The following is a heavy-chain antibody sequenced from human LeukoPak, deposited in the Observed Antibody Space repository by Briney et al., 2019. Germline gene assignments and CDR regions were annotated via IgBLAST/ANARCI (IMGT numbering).Heavy chain of an antibody. V-gene: IGHV4-59*01. J-gene: IGHJ5*02. CDR1: GGVIDSNS. D-gene: IGHD6-13*01. CDR3: ARRSSSWKNWFDP. CDR2: IYYSGTT. Sequence: SETLSLTCTVSGGVIDSNSWTWIRQPPGKGLEWIGYIYYSGTTNYNPSLKSRVTMSVDMSKNQFSLKLSSVTAADTAVYYCARRSSSWKNWFDPWGQGTLVTVSS.